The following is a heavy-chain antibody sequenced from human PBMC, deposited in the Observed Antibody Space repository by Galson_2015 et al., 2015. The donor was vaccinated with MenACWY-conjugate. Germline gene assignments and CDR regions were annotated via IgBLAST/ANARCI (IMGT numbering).Heavy chain of an antibody. CDR2: ICAGGIGI. CDR3: VRGSSGWRGMDI. V-gene: IGHV3-74*03. D-gene: IGHD6-19*01. J-gene: IGHJ6*02. Sequence: SLRLSCAASGFAFRDFCMHWVRQAPGKGLECVSRICAGGIGIMYGDSVRGRFTISRDDAENTLYLQMDSLRADDTAVYFCVRGSSGWRGMDIWGQGTTVTVSS. CDR1: GFAFRDFC.